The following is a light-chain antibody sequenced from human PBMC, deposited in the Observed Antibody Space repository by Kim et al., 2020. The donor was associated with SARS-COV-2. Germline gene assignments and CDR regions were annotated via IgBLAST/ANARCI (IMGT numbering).Light chain of an antibody. Sequence: DIQMTQSPSSLSASVGDRVTIACRASQSISHYLNWYQQKPGRAPELLIYAASRLQSGVPSRFSGSGSGTDFTLTISCLQSEDFATYYCQQYYSYPPTFGGGTKVDIK. CDR3: QQYYSYPPT. J-gene: IGKJ4*01. V-gene: IGKV1-16*01. CDR1: QSISHY. CDR2: AAS.